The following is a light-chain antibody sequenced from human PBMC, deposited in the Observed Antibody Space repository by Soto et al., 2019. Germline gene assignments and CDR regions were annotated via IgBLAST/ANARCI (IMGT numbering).Light chain of an antibody. J-gene: IGKJ4*01. CDR3: MQALQTPLLT. CDR2: LNS. V-gene: IGKV2-28*01. Sequence: DMVVAQSPRSVPVNPGERASISLRSNQSLLHSNGYNYLDWYLQKSGQSPQLLIYLNSNRASGVPDRFSGSGSGTDFTLKISRVEAGDVGVYYCMQALQTPLLTFGAGTKVDIK. CDR1: QSLLHSNGYNY.